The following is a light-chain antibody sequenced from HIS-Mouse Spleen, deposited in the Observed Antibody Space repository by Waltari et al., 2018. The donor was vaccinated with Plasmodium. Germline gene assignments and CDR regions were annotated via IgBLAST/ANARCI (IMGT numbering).Light chain of an antibody. CDR1: HSGSQN. J-gene: IGLJ2*01. Sequence: SYELTQPLSVSVALGQTARITCGGNHSGSQNVHWYQQKPGQAPVLVIYRDSNRPSGIPERFSGSNSGNTATLTISRAQAGDEADYYCQVWDSSTVVFGGGTKLTVL. CDR3: QVWDSSTVV. V-gene: IGLV3-9*01. CDR2: RDS.